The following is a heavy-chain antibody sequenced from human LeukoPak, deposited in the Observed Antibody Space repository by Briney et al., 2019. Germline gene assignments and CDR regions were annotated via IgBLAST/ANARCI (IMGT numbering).Heavy chain of an antibody. CDR2: ISYDGSNK. CDR3: ASSKGYSYGYGY. J-gene: IGHJ4*02. CDR1: GFTFSSYA. D-gene: IGHD5-18*01. V-gene: IGHV3-30-3*01. Sequence: GGSLRLSCAASGFTFSSYAMHWVRQAPGKGLEWVAVISYDGSNKYYADSVKGRFTISRDNSKNTLYLQMNSLRAEDTAVYYCASSKGYSYGYGYWGQGTLVTVSS.